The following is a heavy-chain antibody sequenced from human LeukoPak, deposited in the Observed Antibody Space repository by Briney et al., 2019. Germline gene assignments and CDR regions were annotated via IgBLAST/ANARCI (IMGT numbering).Heavy chain of an antibody. CDR2: ISWNSGSI. Sequence: GGSLRLSYAASGFTFDDYAMHWVRQAPGKGLEWVSGISWNSGSIGYADSVKGRFTISRDNAKNSLYLQMNSLRAEDTALYYCAKDFNQYSSGWYRPNFDYWGQGTLVTVSS. V-gene: IGHV3-9*01. CDR1: GFTFDDYA. CDR3: AKDFNQYSSGWYRPNFDY. J-gene: IGHJ4*02. D-gene: IGHD6-19*01.